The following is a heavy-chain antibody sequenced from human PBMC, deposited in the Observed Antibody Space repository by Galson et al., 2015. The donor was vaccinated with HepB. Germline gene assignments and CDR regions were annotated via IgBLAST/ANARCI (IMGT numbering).Heavy chain of an antibody. J-gene: IGHJ5*02. CDR2: IYYSGST. CDR1: SGSISSTSYY. Sequence: TLSLTCTVSSGSISSTSYYWGWIRQPPGKGLEWIGTIYYSGSTYYNPSLKSRVTISVDTSKNQFSLKLTSVTAADTAVYYCARLEQLRVGWFDPWGQGTLVTVSS. D-gene: IGHD6-6*01. CDR3: ARLEQLRVGWFDP. V-gene: IGHV4-39*01.